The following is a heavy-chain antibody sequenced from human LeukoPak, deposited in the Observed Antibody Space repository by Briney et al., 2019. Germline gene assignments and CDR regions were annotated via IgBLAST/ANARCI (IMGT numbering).Heavy chain of an antibody. CDR3: ARSAVAGTNLLVYFDY. J-gene: IGHJ4*02. CDR2: INPSGGST. D-gene: IGHD6-19*01. V-gene: IGHV1-46*01. CDR1: GYTFTSYY. Sequence: ASVKVSCKASGYTFTSYYMHWVRQAPGQGLEWMGIINPSGGSTSYTRKFQGRVTMTRDTSTSTVYMELSSLRSEDTAVYYCARSAVAGTNLLVYFDYWGQGTLVTVSS.